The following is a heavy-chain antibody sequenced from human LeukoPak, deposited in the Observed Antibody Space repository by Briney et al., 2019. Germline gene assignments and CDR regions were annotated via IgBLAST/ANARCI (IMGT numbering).Heavy chain of an antibody. V-gene: IGHV3-48*03. CDR3: ARRFGY. CDR1: GFTFSSYD. D-gene: IGHD3-10*01. CDR2: ISSSGNTI. Sequence: TGGSLRLSCAASGFTFSSYDMNWVRQAPGKGLQWVSYISSSGNTIYYADSVKGRFTISRDNAKNSLHLQMNSLRAEDTAVYFCARRFGYWGQGTLVTVSS. J-gene: IGHJ4*02.